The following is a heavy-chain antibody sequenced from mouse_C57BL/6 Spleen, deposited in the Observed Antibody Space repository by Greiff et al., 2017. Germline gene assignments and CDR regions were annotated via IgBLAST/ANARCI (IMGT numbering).Heavy chain of an antibody. J-gene: IGHJ1*03. CDR2: INPGSGGT. Sequence: VQLQESGAELVRPGTSVKVSCKASGYAFTNYLIEWVKQRPGQGLEWIGVINPGSGGTNYNEKFKGKATLTADKSSSTAYMQLSSLTSEDSAVYFCASITTVAGWYFDVWGTGTTVTVSS. CDR1: GYAFTNYL. V-gene: IGHV1-54*01. D-gene: IGHD1-1*01. CDR3: ASITTVAGWYFDV.